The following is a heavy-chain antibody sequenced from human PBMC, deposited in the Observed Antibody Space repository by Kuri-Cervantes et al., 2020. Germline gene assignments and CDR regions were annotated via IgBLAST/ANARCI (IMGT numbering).Heavy chain of an antibody. V-gene: IGHV4-39*01. D-gene: IGHD6-13*01. CDR3: ARNLWQQLATNWFDP. J-gene: IGHJ5*02. CDR1: GGSISSSSYD. Sequence: LETLSLTCTVSGGSISSSSYDWGWIRQPPGKGLEWIGSIYYSGSTYYNPSLKSQVTISVDTSKNQFSLTLSSVTAVDTDVYYCARNLWQQLATNWFDPWGQGTLVTVSS. CDR2: IYYSGST.